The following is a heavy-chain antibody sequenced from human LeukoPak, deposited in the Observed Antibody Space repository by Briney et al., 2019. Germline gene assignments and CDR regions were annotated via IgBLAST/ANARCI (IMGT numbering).Heavy chain of an antibody. J-gene: IGHJ3*02. CDR1: GGSVSSGSYY. V-gene: IGHV4-61*01. D-gene: IGHD3-10*01. Sequence: SETLSLTCTVSGGSVSSGSYYWSWIRQPPGKGLEWIGYIYYSGNTNYNPSLKSQVTISVDKSKNQFSLKLSFVTAADTAMYYCARSDYHNSGSHTVFDAFDIWGQGTRVTVSS. CDR2: IYYSGNT. CDR3: ARSDYHNSGSHTVFDAFDI.